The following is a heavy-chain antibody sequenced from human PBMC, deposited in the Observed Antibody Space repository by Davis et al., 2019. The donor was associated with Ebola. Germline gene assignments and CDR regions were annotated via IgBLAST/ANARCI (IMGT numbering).Heavy chain of an antibody. Sequence: ASVKVSCKASGYSLADYYMHWVRQAPGQGLEWMGWINPYSGIIKYTQKFQGRVTMTRDTSISTVFLELSRLRSDDTAVYYCAKDGGYTNAVFDYWGQGTLVTVSS. J-gene: IGHJ4*02. CDR3: AKDGGYTNAVFDY. CDR2: INPYSGII. D-gene: IGHD2-15*01. CDR1: GYSLADYY. V-gene: IGHV1-2*02.